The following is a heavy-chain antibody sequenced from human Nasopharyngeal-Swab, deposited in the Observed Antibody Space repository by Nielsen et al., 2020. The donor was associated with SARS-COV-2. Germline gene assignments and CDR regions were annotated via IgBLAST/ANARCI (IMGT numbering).Heavy chain of an antibody. J-gene: IGHJ4*02. CDR2: FAASGHT. D-gene: IGHD5-12*01. CDR3: ARLSGGGYDGYVFDY. CDR1: GDSISRFF. V-gene: IGHV4-59*08. Sequence: SGTLSPPFTVPGDSISRFFWSWIPQPPGKGLQWIAYFAASGHTNHNPSLQSRVSISIQTSENQFSLKVGSVTAADTAVYYCARLSGGGYDGYVFDYWGQGTLATVSS.